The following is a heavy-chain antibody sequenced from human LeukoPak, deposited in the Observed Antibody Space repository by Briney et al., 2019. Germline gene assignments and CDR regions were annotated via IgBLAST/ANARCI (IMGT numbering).Heavy chain of an antibody. Sequence: ASVKVSCKASGYTFTGYYIHRVRQAPGQGPEWMGWINPNSGGTNYAQKFQGRVTMTRNTSISTAYMELSSLRSEDTAVYYCAGEVAAAGTSWGQGTLVTVSS. V-gene: IGHV1-2*02. D-gene: IGHD6-13*01. CDR2: INPNSGGT. CDR3: AGEVAAAGTS. CDR1: GYTFTGYY. J-gene: IGHJ4*02.